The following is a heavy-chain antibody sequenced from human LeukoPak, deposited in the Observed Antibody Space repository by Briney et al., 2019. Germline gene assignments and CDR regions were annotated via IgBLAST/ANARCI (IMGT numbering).Heavy chain of an antibody. V-gene: IGHV3-30*03. CDR3: ARDDCTNGVCYLDY. J-gene: IGHJ4*02. CDR2: ISYDGSNK. D-gene: IGHD2-8*01. CDR1: GFTFSSYG. Sequence: PGGSLRLSCAASGFTFSSYGMHWVRQAPGKGLEWVAVISYDGSNKYYADSVKGRFTISRDNSKNTLYLQMNSLRAEDTAVYYCARDDCTNGVCYLDYWGQGTLVTVSS.